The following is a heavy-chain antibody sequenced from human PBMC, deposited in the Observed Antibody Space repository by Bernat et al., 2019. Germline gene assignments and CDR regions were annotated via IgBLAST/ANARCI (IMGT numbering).Heavy chain of an antibody. D-gene: IGHD1-26*01. V-gene: IGHV3-9*01. CDR1: GFTFDDYA. CDR2: ISWNSGSI. Sequence: EVQLVESGGGLVQPGRSLRLSCAASGFTFDDYAMHWVRQAPGKGLEWVSGISWNSGSIGYADSVKGRFTISRDNAKNSLYLQMNSLRAEDTALYYCAKDIDGSYSNLDNAFDIWGQGTTVTVSS. CDR3: AKDIDGSYSNLDNAFDI. J-gene: IGHJ3*02.